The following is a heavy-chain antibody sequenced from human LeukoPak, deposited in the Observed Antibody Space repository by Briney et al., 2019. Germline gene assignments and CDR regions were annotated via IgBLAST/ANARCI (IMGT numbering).Heavy chain of an antibody. CDR3: ARGRGLFRPMKPYFDY. D-gene: IGHD1-14*01. V-gene: IGHV4-34*01. CDR1: GGSFSGYY. CDR2: INHSGCT. Sequence: PSETLSLTCAVYGGSFSGYYWSSIRQPPGKGLEWIGEINHSGCTNYNPSLKSRVTISVDTSKNQFSLKLSSVTAADTAVYYCARGRGLFRPMKPYFDYWGQGTLVTVSS. J-gene: IGHJ4*02.